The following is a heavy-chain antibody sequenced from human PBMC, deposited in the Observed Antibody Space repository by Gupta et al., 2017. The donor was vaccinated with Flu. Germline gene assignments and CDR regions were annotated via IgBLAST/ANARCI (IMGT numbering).Heavy chain of an antibody. V-gene: IGHV4-39*01. D-gene: IGHD5-18*01. CDR3: ASRVDTDMSKGAAIEY. Sequence: QRQLQESGPGLVKPSETLSLPCTVSGDSVSGATYHWAWVRQAPGKGLEYIGRFYYTGRTYYKPSLRSRVTVSVDTSENLVSTNLMSVTAADTAVYYCASRVDTDMSKGAAIEYWGQGILVTVDS. J-gene: IGHJ4*02. CDR2: FYYTGRT. CDR1: GDSVSGATYH.